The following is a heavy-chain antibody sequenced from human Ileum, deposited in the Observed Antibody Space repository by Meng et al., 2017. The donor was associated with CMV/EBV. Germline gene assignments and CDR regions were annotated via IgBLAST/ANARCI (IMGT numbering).Heavy chain of an antibody. CDR1: GFIFSPEG. CDR3: AKTHIETDVQVGYFDF. J-gene: IGHJ4*02. V-gene: IGHV3-33*06. Sequence: GFIFSPEGRRWGRQTPGKGIGWGAVIRYDGSEVYQGNSVQVRISNSRDSSQNTVYLQMNSLRAEDAAVYYCAKTHIETDVQVGYFDFWGQGTLVTVSS. D-gene: IGHD5-12*01. CDR2: IRYDGSEV.